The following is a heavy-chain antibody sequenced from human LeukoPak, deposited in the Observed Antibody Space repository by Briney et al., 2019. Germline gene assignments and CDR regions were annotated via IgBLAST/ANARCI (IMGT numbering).Heavy chain of an antibody. CDR3: ARGLSAIVY. J-gene: IGHJ4*02. D-gene: IGHD2-15*01. Sequence: SETLTLTCAVYGGSFSGYYWSWIRQPPGKGLEWIGEINHSGSTNYNPSLKSRVTISVDTSKNQFSLKLSSVTAADTAVYYCARGLSAIVYWGQGTLVTVSS. CDR1: GGSFSGYY. CDR2: INHSGST. V-gene: IGHV4-34*01.